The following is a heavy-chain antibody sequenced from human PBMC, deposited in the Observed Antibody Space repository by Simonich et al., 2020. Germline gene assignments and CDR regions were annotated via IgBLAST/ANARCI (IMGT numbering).Heavy chain of an antibody. J-gene: IGHJ4*02. Sequence: QVQLVQSGAEVKKPGASVKVSCKASGYTFTSYGISWVRQAPGQGLEWMGLIRANNGNTNYAQTLQGRVTMTTDTSTSTAYMELRSLRSDDTAVYYCARASRGTWWYYYFDYWGQGTLVTVSS. CDR3: ARASRGTWWYYYFDY. CDR2: IRANNGNT. D-gene: IGHD2-15*01. V-gene: IGHV1-18*01. CDR1: GYTFTSYG.